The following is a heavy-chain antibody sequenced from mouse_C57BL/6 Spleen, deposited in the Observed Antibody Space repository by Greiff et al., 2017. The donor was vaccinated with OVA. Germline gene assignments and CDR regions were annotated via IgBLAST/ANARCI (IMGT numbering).Heavy chain of an antibody. CDR2: IRSKSNNNAT. CDR3: VRQGDGSFDY. D-gene: IGHD2-3*01. Sequence: EVQGVESGGGLVQPKGSLKLSCAASGFSFNTYAMNWVRQAPGKGLEWVARIRSKSNNNATYYDDSVKDRFTTSRDDSESMLYLQMNNLKTEDTAMYYCVRQGDGSFDYWGQGTTLTVSS. V-gene: IGHV10-1*01. CDR1: GFSFNTYA. J-gene: IGHJ2*01.